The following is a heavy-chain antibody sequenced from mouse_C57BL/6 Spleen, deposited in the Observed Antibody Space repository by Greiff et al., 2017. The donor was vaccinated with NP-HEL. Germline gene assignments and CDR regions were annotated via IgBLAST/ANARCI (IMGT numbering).Heavy chain of an antibody. D-gene: IGHD4-1*01. V-gene: IGHV1-50*01. CDR1: GYTFTSYW. Sequence: VQLQQPGAELVKPGASVKLSCKASGYTFTSYWMQWVKQRPGQGLEWIGEIDPSDSYTNYNQKFKGKATLTVDTSSSTAYMQLSSLTSEDSAVYYCARNWDDRYFDVWGTGTTVTVSS. CDR3: ARNWDDRYFDV. J-gene: IGHJ1*03. CDR2: IDPSDSYT.